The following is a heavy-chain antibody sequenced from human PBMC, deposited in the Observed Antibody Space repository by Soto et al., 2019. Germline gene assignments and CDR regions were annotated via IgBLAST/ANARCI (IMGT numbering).Heavy chain of an antibody. J-gene: IGHJ4*02. CDR2: INPSGGHT. CDR1: GYTFMNYQ. Sequence: QVQLVQSGAEVKKPGASVKVSCEASGYTFMNYQMHWVRQAPGQGLEWMGIINPSGGHTTYAQQFQGIVTMTRDTSTSTVYMELGSLRSEDTAVYYCARGSRLWFGESDYYFEYWGQGTLVSVSS. CDR3: ARGSRLWFGESDYYFEY. V-gene: IGHV1-46*01. D-gene: IGHD3-10*01.